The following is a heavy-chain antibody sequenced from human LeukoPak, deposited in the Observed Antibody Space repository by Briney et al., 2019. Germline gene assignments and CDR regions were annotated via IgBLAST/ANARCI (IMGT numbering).Heavy chain of an antibody. CDR3: ATQYYYDSSGGFDP. D-gene: IGHD3-22*01. CDR2: IYYSRST. Sequence: SETLSLTCTVSGGSISSYYWSWIRQPPGKGLEWIGYIYYSRSTNHNPSLKSRVTISVDTSKNQFSLKLSSVTAADTAVYYCATQYYYDSSGGFDPWGQGTLVTVSS. J-gene: IGHJ5*02. V-gene: IGHV4-59*01. CDR1: GGSISSYY.